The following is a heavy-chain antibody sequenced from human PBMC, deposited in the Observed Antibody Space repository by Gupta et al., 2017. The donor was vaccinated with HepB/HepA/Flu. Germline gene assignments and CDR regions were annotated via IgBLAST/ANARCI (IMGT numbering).Heavy chain of an antibody. V-gene: IGHV4-39*01. Sequence: QLQLQESGPGLVKPSETLSLTCTVSGGSISSSSYYWGWIRQPPGKGLEWIGSIYYSGSTYYNPSLKSRVTISVDTSKNQFSLKLSSVTAADTAVYYCARHRVGAAYFDYWGQGTLVTVSS. CDR3: ARHRVGAAYFDY. CDR2: IYYSGST. CDR1: GGSISSSSYY. D-gene: IGHD1-26*01. J-gene: IGHJ4*02.